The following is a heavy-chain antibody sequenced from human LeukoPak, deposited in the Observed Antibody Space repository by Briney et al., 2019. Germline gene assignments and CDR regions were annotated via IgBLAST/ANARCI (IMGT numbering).Heavy chain of an antibody. CDR3: ARSYCSSTSCPLDY. V-gene: IGHV1-69*13. CDR1: GGTFSSYA. J-gene: IGHJ4*02. D-gene: IGHD2-2*01. Sequence: GASVKVSCKASGGTFSSYAISWVRQAPGQGLEWMGGIIPIFGTANYAQKFQGRVTITADESTSTAYMELSSLRSEDTAVYYCARSYCSSTSCPLDYWGQGTLVTVSS. CDR2: IIPIFGTA.